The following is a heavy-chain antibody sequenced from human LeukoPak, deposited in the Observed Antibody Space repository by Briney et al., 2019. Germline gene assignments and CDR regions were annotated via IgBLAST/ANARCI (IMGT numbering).Heavy chain of an antibody. J-gene: IGHJ6*02. D-gene: IGHD6-13*01. CDR3: AKDIRGSSWPYYYYYGMDV. V-gene: IGHV3-43*02. CDR2: ISGDGGST. CDR1: GFTFDDYA. Sequence: GGSLRLSCAASGFTFDDYAMHWVRQAPGKGLEWVSLISGDGGSTYYADSVKGRFTISRDNSKNSLYLQMNSLRTEDTALYYCAKDIRGSSWPYYYYYGMDVWGQGPRSPSP.